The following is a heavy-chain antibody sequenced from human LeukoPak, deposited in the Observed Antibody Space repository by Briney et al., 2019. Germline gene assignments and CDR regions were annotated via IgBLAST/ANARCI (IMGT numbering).Heavy chain of an antibody. CDR2: INHSGST. Sequence: KPSGTLSLTCAVYGGSFSGYYWSWIRQPPGKGLEWIGEINHSGSTNYNPSLKSRVTISVDTSKNQFSLKLSSVTAADTAVYYCAAKYGSGTPIRGWFDPWGQGTLVTVSS. V-gene: IGHV4-34*01. CDR3: AAKYGSGTPIRGWFDP. J-gene: IGHJ5*02. CDR1: GGSFSGYY. D-gene: IGHD3-10*01.